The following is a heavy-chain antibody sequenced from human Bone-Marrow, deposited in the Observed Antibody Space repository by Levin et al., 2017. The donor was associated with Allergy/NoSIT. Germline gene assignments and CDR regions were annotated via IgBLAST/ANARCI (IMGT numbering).Heavy chain of an antibody. Sequence: GASVKVSCKSSGGTFSSYAFSWVRQAPGQGLEWMGGIMPIFAAANYAQKFQGRVTITADDSTSTTYMELSGLRSDDTAVYYCARSWNPEGYYYYMDVWGKGTTVTVSS. CDR3: ARSWNPEGYYYYMDV. D-gene: IGHD3-16*01. V-gene: IGHV1-69*13. CDR1: GGTFSSYA. CDR2: IMPIFAAA. J-gene: IGHJ6*03.